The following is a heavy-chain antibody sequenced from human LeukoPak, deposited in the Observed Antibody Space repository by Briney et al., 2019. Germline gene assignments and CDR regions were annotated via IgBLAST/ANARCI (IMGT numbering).Heavy chain of an antibody. Sequence: PGGSLRLSCAASGFTFSSYWMHWVRQDPGKGLVWVSHIKSDGTSTSYADSVRGRFTISRDNAKNTLYLQMNSLRAEDTAVYFCARGGGLDVWGQGATVTVSS. D-gene: IGHD3-16*01. J-gene: IGHJ6*02. CDR1: GFTFSSYW. V-gene: IGHV3-74*01. CDR3: ARGGGLDV. CDR2: IKSDGTST.